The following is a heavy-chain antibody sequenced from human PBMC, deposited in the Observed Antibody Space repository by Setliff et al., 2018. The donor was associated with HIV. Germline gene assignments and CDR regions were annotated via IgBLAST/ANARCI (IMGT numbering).Heavy chain of an antibody. CDR2: IYYSGST. V-gene: IGHV4-59*11. J-gene: IGHJ4*02. CDR3: ARRSGSYHHGFDY. Sequence: SETLSLTCTVSGGSISSHYWSWIRQPPGKGLEWIGYIYYSGSTSYNPSLKSRVTISIDKSKNQFSLKLTSVTAADTAMYYCARRSGSYHHGFDYWGQGTLVTVSS. D-gene: IGHD3-10*01. CDR1: GGSISSHY.